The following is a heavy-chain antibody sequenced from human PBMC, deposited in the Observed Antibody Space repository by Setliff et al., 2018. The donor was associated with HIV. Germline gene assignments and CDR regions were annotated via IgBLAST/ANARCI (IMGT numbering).Heavy chain of an antibody. Sequence: PSETLSLTCTVSGGSISSYYWSWIRQPAGKGLEWIGRIYTSGNTNYNPSLKTLKSRATMSVETSKNQFSPKLSAVTAADTAVYYCARGRLAAAASRRQFDYCYMDVWTKGTTVTVSS. V-gene: IGHV4-4*07. CDR2: IYTSGNT. D-gene: IGHD6-13*01. CDR1: GGSISSYY. J-gene: IGHJ6*03. CDR3: ARGRLAAAASRRQFDYCYMDV.